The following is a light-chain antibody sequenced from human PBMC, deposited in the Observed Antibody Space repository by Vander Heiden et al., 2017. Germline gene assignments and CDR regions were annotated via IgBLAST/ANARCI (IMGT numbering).Light chain of an antibody. J-gene: IGLJ3*02. CDR2: QDS. Sequence: SYELTQPPPVSVSPGQTARITCPGDKLGDKYACWYQQKPGQSPVLVIYQDSKRPSGIPERFSGSNSGNTATLTISGTQAMDEADYYCQAWDSSNWVFGGGTKLTVL. CDR3: QAWDSSNWV. V-gene: IGLV3-1*01. CDR1: KLGDKY.